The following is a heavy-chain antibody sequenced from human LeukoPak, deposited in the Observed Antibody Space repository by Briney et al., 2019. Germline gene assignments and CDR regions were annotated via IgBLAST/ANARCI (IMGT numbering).Heavy chain of an antibody. CDR2: IRYDGTNK. CDR1: GFTFSSYG. V-gene: IGHV3-30*02. CDR3: ARDTKYQLLFGSGLYFDF. D-gene: IGHD2-2*01. J-gene: IGHJ4*02. Sequence: GGSLRLSCAASGFTFSSYGMHWVRQAPGKGLEWVAFIRYDGTNKYDADSVKGRFTISRDNSKNTLYLQMNSLRPEDTAVYYCARDTKYQLLFGSGLYFDFWGQGTLVTVSS.